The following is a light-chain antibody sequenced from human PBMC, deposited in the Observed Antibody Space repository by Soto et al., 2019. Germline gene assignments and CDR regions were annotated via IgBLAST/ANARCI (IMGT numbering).Light chain of an antibody. Sequence: EIVLAQSPATLSLSPGERATLSCRASQSVSNHLAWYQQRPGQAPRLLIYDASNSATGIPARFSGSGSGTDFTLTISSLESEDFAIYYCQQRSNWPLSFGGGTKVEIK. CDR1: QSVSNH. CDR3: QQRSNWPLS. J-gene: IGKJ4*01. CDR2: DAS. V-gene: IGKV3-11*01.